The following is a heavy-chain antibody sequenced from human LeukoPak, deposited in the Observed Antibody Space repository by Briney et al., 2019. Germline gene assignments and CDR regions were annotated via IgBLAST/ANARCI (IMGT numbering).Heavy chain of an antibody. D-gene: IGHD3-22*01. CDR3: AKGAGVGSGSPLNNYFDY. J-gene: IGHJ4*02. Sequence: GGSLRLSCSASGFTFSTYAMSWVRRAPGKGLEWVSAISGSGDTTYFADSVKGRFTISRDNSKNTLYLQMNSLRGEDTAVYFCAKGAGVGSGSPLNNYFDYWGQGTLVTVSS. V-gene: IGHV3-23*01. CDR2: ISGSGDTT. CDR1: GFTFSTYA.